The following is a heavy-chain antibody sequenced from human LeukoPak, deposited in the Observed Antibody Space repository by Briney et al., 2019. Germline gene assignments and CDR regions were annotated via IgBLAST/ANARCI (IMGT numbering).Heavy chain of an antibody. V-gene: IGHV3-11*06. J-gene: IGHJ4*02. CDR2: ISSTGTYT. CDR1: GFTFSDYF. CDR3: AGYGPSIVY. Sequence: PGGSLRLSCAASGFTFSDYFMTWVRQAPGKGLEWLSYISSTGTYTPYADSVRGRFTISRDDAKNSLYLQMNSLRAEDTAVYYCAGYGPSIVYWGQGTLVTVSS. D-gene: IGHD4-17*01.